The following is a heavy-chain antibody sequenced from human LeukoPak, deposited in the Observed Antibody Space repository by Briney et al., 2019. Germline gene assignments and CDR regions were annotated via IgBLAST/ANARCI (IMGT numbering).Heavy chain of an antibody. D-gene: IGHD1-26*01. J-gene: IGHJ4*02. CDR1: GFTLSSYE. V-gene: IGHV3-48*03. Sequence: GGSLRLSCAASGFTLSSYEMNWVRQAPGKGLEWVSYISSSGSTIYYADSVKGRFTISRDNAKNSLYLQMNSLRAEDTAVYYCARDFHLIVGAKNYDYWGQGTLVTVSS. CDR3: ARDFHLIVGAKNYDY. CDR2: ISSSGSTI.